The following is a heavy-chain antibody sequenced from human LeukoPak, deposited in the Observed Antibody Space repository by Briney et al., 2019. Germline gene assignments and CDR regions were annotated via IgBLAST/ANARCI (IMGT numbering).Heavy chain of an antibody. D-gene: IGHD3-10*01. Sequence: PSETLSLTCTVSGGSISSFYWSWIRQPPGKGLEWIGYIYYSGSANYNPSLKSRVTISVDTSKNQFSLKLSSVTAAGTAVYYCARGSVRGVTPFDYWGQGTLVTVSS. CDR1: GGSISSFY. J-gene: IGHJ4*02. CDR2: IYYSGSA. CDR3: ARGSVRGVTPFDY. V-gene: IGHV4-59*01.